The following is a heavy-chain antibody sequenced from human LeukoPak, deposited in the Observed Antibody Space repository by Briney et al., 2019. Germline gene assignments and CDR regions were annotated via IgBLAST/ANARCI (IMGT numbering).Heavy chain of an antibody. Sequence: SETLSLTCTVSGGSISSGGYYWSWIRQHPGKGLEWIGYIYYSGSTYYNPSLKSRVTISVDTSKNQFSLKLSSVTAADTAVYYCARTGGVAARPTFDYWGQGTLVTVSS. J-gene: IGHJ4*02. V-gene: IGHV4-31*03. D-gene: IGHD6-6*01. CDR2: IYYSGST. CDR3: ARTGGVAARPTFDY. CDR1: GGSISSGGYY.